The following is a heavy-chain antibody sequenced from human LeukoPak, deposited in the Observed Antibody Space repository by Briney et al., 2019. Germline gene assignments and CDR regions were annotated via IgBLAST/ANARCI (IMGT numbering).Heavy chain of an antibody. J-gene: IGHJ4*02. D-gene: IGHD3-9*01. CDR3: APDLRGTDWSLDY. Sequence: PGGSLRLSCAASGLTFSNYAMRWVRQAPGKGLEWVSVISDNGDSAFYGDSVKGRFTMSRDNSKNTLFLQMNSLRAEDTAIYYCAPDLRGTDWSLDYWGEGSLVTVSS. CDR1: GLTFSNYA. CDR2: ISDNGDSA. V-gene: IGHV3-23*01.